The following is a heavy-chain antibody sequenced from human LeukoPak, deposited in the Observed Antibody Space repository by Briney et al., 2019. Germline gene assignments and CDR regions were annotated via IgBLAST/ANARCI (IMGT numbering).Heavy chain of an antibody. CDR3: ARGYGPTDFDP. CDR2: INHSGST. D-gene: IGHD1-14*01. CDR1: GGSISSSSYY. J-gene: IGHJ5*02. V-gene: IGHV4-39*07. Sequence: PSETLSLTCTVSGGSISSSSYYWGWIRQPPGKGLEWIGEINHSGSTNYNPSLKSRVTISVDTSKNQFSLKLSSVTAADTAVYYCARGYGPTDFDPWGQGTLVTVSS.